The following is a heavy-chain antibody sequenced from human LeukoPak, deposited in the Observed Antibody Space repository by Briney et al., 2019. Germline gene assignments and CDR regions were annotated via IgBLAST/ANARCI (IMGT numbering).Heavy chain of an antibody. V-gene: IGHV3-74*01. CDR1: GFTFNNYW. Sequence: GGSLRLSCAASGFTFNNYWMHWVRQVPGKGLVWVSRISGDGSSTSYADSVKGRFAISRDNAKNTVSLQMNSLRAEDTAVYYCARGASSGHYVSGDHRGQGTLVTVSS. J-gene: IGHJ4*02. CDR3: ARGASSGHYVSGDH. CDR2: ISGDGSST. D-gene: IGHD3-22*01.